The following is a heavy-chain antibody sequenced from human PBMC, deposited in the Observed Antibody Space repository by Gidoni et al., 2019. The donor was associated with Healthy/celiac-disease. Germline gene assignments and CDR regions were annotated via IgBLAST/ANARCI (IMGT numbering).Heavy chain of an antibody. V-gene: IGHV1-69*01. J-gene: IGHJ4*02. CDR2: IIPILGTA. CDR1: GGTFSSYA. CDR3: VTLPEQKYSSSWYLDY. D-gene: IGHD6-13*01. Sequence: QVQLVQSGAEVKKPGSSVKVSCKASGGTFSSYAISWVRQAPGQGLEWMGGIIPILGTANYAQKFQGRVTITADESTSTAYMELSSLRSEDTAVYYCVTLPEQKYSSSWYLDYWGQGTLHRLL.